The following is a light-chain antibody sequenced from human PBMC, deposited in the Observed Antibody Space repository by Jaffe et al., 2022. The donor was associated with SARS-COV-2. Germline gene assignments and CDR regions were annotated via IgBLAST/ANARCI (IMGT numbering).Light chain of an antibody. V-gene: IGLV2-23*02. J-gene: IGLJ2*01. CDR3: CSYAGSSAFVV. CDR2: EDS. Sequence: QSALTQPASVSGSPGQSITISCTGTSSDVGGYNRVSWYQHHPGKAPNVMIYEDSKRPSGVSNRFSGSKSGNTASLTISGLQAEDEADYYCCSYAGSSAFVVFGGGTKLTVL. CDR1: SSDVGGYNR.